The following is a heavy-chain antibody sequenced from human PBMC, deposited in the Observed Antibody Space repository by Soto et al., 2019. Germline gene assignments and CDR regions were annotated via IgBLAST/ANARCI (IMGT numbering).Heavy chain of an antibody. J-gene: IGHJ2*01. CDR3: ARDPGRWGYSSSWYDLYWYFDL. CDR1: GFTFSSYA. CDR2: ISYDGSNK. V-gene: IGHV3-30-3*01. Sequence: QVQLVESGGGVVQPGRSLRLSCAASGFTFSSYAMHWVRQAPGKGLEWVAVISYDGSNKYYADSVKGRFTISRDNSKNTLYLQMNSLRAEDTAVYYCARDPGRWGYSSSWYDLYWYFDLWGRGTLVTVSS. D-gene: IGHD6-13*01.